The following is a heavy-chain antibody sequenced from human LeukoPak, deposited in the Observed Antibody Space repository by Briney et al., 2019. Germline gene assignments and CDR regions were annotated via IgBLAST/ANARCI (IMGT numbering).Heavy chain of an antibody. CDR3: ARVTLTGYYAFDY. Sequence: GGSLRLSCAASGFTFSSYNMNWVRQAPGKGLEWVSSISSTSSNIYYADSLKGRFTISRDNAKQSLYLQMNSLRAEDTAVYYCARVTLTGYYAFDYWGQGTLVTVSS. J-gene: IGHJ4*02. CDR1: GFTFSSYN. CDR2: ISSTSSNI. V-gene: IGHV3-21*01. D-gene: IGHD3-9*01.